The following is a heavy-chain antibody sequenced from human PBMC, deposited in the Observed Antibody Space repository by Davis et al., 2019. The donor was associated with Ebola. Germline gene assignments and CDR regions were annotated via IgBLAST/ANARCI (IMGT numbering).Heavy chain of an antibody. Sequence: GESLKISCAASGFTFDDYGMSWVRQAPGKGLEWISGINWDGGSTTYADSVRGRITISRDNARNSLYLQMNSLRAEDTAVYYCARSNVWGQGTTVTVSS. V-gene: IGHV3-20*04. CDR1: GFTFDDYG. CDR3: ARSNV. CDR2: INWDGGST. J-gene: IGHJ6*02.